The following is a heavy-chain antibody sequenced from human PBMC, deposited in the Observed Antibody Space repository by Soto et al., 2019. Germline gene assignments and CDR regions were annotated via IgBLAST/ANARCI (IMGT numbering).Heavy chain of an antibody. D-gene: IGHD6-19*01. Sequence: GGSLRLSCAASGFTFNNYAMSWVRQAPGKGLEWVSEITGTGGITYYADSVKGRFTISRDNSKNTLYLQMTSLRADDTAVYYCAKRGAFNSGWVGDIDYWGQGNLVTVSS. V-gene: IGHV3-23*01. CDR2: ITGTGGIT. J-gene: IGHJ4*02. CDR3: AKRGAFNSGWVGDIDY. CDR1: GFTFNNYA.